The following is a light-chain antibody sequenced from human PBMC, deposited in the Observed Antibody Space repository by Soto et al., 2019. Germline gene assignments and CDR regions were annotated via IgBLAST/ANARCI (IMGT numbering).Light chain of an antibody. CDR2: DTS. J-gene: IGKJ5*01. CDR1: QSVSIH. Sequence: VVLTQSPATLSLSPGARAPLSCRASQSVSIHLAWYQQKPGQAPRLLIYDTSTRATGIPARFSGSGSGTEFTLTISSLQSEDFAVYYCQQYSNWPPITFGQGTRLEIK. V-gene: IGKV3-15*01. CDR3: QQYSNWPPIT.